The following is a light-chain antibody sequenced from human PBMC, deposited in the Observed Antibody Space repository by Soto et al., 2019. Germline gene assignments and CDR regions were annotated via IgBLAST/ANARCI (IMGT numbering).Light chain of an antibody. J-gene: IGKJ4*01. CDR2: GAS. Sequence: EIVMTQSPATLSVSPGERVTLSCRASQSVRSNLAWYHQKPGQVPRVLIYGASTRAIGIPDRFSGSGAGTEVPPTISSLQSEDFAVYYCQHYNNLWGFGGGTKVEIK. CDR1: QSVRSN. CDR3: QHYNNLWG. V-gene: IGKV3-15*01.